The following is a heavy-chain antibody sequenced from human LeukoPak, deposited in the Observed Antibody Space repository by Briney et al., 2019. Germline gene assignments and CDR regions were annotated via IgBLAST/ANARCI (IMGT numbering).Heavy chain of an antibody. CDR3: ARDIGGSCLD. V-gene: IGHV1-24*01. J-gene: IGHJ4*02. Sequence: ASVKVSCKVSGYTLTELSMHWVRQAPGKGLEWMGGFDPEDGETIYAQKFQGRVTMTTDTSTSTAYMELRSLRSDDTAVYYCARDIGGSCLDWGQGTLVTVSS. CDR1: GYTLTELS. D-gene: IGHD2-15*01. CDR2: FDPEDGET.